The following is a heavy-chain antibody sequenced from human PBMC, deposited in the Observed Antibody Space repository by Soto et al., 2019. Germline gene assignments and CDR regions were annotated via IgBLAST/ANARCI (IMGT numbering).Heavy chain of an antibody. J-gene: IGHJ4*02. CDR3: ARARPPPSSTVVTYYFDY. CDR1: GASVNYGGYY. D-gene: IGHD4-17*01. Sequence: SETLSLTCTVSGASVNYGGYYWGWVRQRPGKGLEWIAYIYYSGTTSFNPSLRSRLSISVDTSKNQFSLKLSSVTAADTAVYFCARARPPPSSTVVTYYFDYWGQGTLVTVSS. V-gene: IGHV4-31*03. CDR2: IYYSGTT.